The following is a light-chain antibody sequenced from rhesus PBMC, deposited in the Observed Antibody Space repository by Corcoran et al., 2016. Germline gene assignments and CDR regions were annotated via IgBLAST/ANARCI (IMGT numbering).Light chain of an antibody. CDR1: QSVSSY. Sequence: EIVMTQSPATLSVSPGERATLSCRASQSVSSYVFWYQQKPGQAPRLLIYGASRRATGIPARVSGRGSGTDFTLTISSLKPEDFAVYYCQQYSNWPHSFGQGTKVEIK. V-gene: IGKV3S9*01. CDR2: GAS. J-gene: IGKJ2*01. CDR3: QQYSNWPHS.